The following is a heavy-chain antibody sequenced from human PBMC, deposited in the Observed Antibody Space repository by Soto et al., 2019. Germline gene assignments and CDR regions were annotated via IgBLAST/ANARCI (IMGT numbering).Heavy chain of an antibody. CDR3: ATSSRGNHLGALGFDS. D-gene: IGHD3-16*01. V-gene: IGHV3-15*01. CDR2: ISSKSDGAPT. Sequence: EVQLVESGGGLVEPGGSLRLSCAASGFTFSQAWMTWVRQAPGKGLEWVGRISSKSDGAPTNYAGPVKGRFTISTDDSGTTVYLQMNSLKSEDTAVYYCATSSRGNHLGALGFDSWGQGTLVTVSS. CDR1: GFTFSQAW. J-gene: IGHJ4*02.